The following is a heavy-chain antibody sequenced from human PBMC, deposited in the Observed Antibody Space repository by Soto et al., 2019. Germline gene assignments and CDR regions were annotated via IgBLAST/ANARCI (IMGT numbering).Heavy chain of an antibody. CDR1: GTIFSSYT. V-gene: IGHV1-69*08. Sequence: QVQLVQSGAEVKKPGSSVRVSCKASGTIFSSYTISWVRQAPGQGLEWMGRIIPILGETNSAQKFQGRVTLTADKYTNTAYMGLNSLRLEDTAVYYCARGLGGRMDDWGQGTTVTVSS. CDR2: IIPILGET. J-gene: IGHJ6*02. CDR3: ARGLGGRMDD. D-gene: IGHD3-16*01.